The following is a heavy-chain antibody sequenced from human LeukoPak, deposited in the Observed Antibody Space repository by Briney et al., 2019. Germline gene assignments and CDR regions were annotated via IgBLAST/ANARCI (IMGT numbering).Heavy chain of an antibody. Sequence: HGASVKVSCKASGYTFTSYAMHWVRQAPGQRLEWMGWINAGNGNTKYSQKFQGRVTITRDTSASTAYTELSSLRSEDTAVYYCARPEYYYDSSGYYFWGQGTLVTVSS. D-gene: IGHD3-22*01. CDR3: ARPEYYYDSSGYYF. J-gene: IGHJ4*02. V-gene: IGHV1-3*01. CDR1: GYTFTSYA. CDR2: INAGNGNT.